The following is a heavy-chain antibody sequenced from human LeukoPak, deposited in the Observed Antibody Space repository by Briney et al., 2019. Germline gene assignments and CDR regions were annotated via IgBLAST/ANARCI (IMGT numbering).Heavy chain of an antibody. Sequence: SETLSLTCTVSGASTNNYYWNWIRQPAGKRPEWIGRVYTSGSTTYTPSLKSRVSMSVDTSRNQFSLRLSSVTAADTAIYYCARDRSHYYDGGSFDYWGQGTLVTVSS. CDR2: VYTSGST. CDR3: ARDRSHYYDGGSFDY. J-gene: IGHJ4*02. V-gene: IGHV4-4*07. CDR1: GASTNNYY. D-gene: IGHD3-10*02.